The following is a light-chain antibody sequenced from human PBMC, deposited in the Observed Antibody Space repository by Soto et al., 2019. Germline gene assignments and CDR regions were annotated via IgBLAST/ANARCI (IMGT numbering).Light chain of an antibody. CDR3: CSYAGGPEV. J-gene: IGLJ1*01. CDR1: SSGVGGYKY. Sequence: QSVLTQPRSVSGSPGQSVTISCTGTSSGVGGYKYVSWYQQKPGKAPKLIIYGVSRWPSGVPNRFSGSKSGNRASLTISGLQAEDEGDYYCCSYAGGPEVFGTGTKVTGL. CDR2: GVS. V-gene: IGLV2-11*01.